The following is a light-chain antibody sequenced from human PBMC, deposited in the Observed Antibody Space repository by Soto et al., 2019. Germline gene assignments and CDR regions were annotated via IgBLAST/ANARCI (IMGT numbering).Light chain of an antibody. CDR1: SSDVGSYNL. J-gene: IGLJ1*01. CDR3: ISYTGSSTSYV. Sequence: QSVLTQPASVSGSPGQSITISCTGTSSDVGSYNLVSWYQQHPGKAPKLMIYEGSKRPSGVSSRFSGSKSGNTASLTISGLQAEDEADYYCISYTGSSTSYVFGSGTQLTVL. CDR2: EGS. V-gene: IGLV2-14*02.